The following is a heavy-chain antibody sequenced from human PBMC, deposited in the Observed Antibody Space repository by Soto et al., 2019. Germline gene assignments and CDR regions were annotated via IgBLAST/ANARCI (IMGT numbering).Heavy chain of an antibody. CDR1: GFIFSTSD. CDR2: LTGSLSGNK. Sequence: GGSLRLSCAGSGFIFSTSDMSWVRQAPGKGLEWVSGLTGSLSGNKYYTDSVRGRFTISRDNSKNTLYLQMNSLRAEDTAVYYCAKGFPSQGFGAALMTTDYFDYWGQGTLVTVSS. CDR3: AKGFPSQGFGAALMTTDYFDY. V-gene: IGHV3-23*01. D-gene: IGHD4-4*01. J-gene: IGHJ4*02.